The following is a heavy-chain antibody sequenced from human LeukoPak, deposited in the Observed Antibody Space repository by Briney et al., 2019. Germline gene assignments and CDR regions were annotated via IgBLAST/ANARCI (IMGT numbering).Heavy chain of an antibody. D-gene: IGHD2-2*01. CDR1: GFTFSSYS. J-gene: IGHJ5*02. Sequence: KPGGSLRLSCAAPGFTFSSYSRNWVRQAPGKGLEWVSSISSSGSSMFYADSVKGRFTISRDNAKNSLYLQMNSLRAEDTALYYCARDYLVVPAAMWWYDPRGQGTLVTVSS. CDR2: ISSSGSSM. V-gene: IGHV3-21*01. CDR3: ARDYLVVPAAMWWYDP.